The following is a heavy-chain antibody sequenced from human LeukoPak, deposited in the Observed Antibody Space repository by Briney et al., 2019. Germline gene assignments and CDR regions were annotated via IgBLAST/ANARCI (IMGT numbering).Heavy chain of an antibody. CDR1: GGTFSSYT. Sequence: GASVKVSCKASGGTFSSYTISWVRQAPGQGPEWMGRVIPILGIANYAQKFQGRVTITADKSTSTAYMELSSLRSEDTAVYYCARAGDDSSAFSRFDPWGQGTLVTVSS. CDR3: ARAGDDSSAFSRFDP. D-gene: IGHD3-22*01. J-gene: IGHJ5*02. V-gene: IGHV1-69*02. CDR2: VIPILGIA.